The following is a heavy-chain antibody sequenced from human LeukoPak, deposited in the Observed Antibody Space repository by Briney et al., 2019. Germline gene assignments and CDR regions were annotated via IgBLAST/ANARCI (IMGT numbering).Heavy chain of an antibody. D-gene: IGHD3-10*01. CDR1: GFSFSGYE. V-gene: IGHV3-48*03. J-gene: IGHJ4*02. CDR3: ARDYIMDY. Sequence: GGSLRLSCAASGFSFSGYEMNWVRQAPGKGLEWVSYISRSGSMIYYADSVKGRFTISRDNAKNSLYLQMNSLRAEDTAVYFCARDYIMDYSGQGTLVTVSS. CDR2: ISRSGSMI.